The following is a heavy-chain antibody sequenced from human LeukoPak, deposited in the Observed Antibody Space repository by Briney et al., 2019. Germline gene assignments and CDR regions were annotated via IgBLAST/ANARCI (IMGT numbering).Heavy chain of an antibody. CDR1: GGSFSGYY. Sequence: SETLSLTCAVYGGSFSGYYWSWIRQPPGKGLEWIGEINHSGSTNYNPSLKSRVTISVDTSKNQFTLKLSSVTAADTAVYYCARGGYDSSGYGPYYYYYMDVWGKGTTVTVSS. CDR2: INHSGST. D-gene: IGHD3-22*01. J-gene: IGHJ6*03. CDR3: ARGGYDSSGYGPYYYYYMDV. V-gene: IGHV4-34*01.